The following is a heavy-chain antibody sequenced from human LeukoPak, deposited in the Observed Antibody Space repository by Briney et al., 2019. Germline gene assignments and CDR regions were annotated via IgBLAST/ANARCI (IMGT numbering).Heavy chain of an antibody. CDR3: ARVSYDSSGSAIDY. CDR2: INWNGGST. D-gene: IGHD3-22*01. Sequence: GGSLRLSCAASGFTFDDYVMSWVRQAPGKGLEWVSGINWNGGSTGYADSVKVRFTISRDNAKNSLYLQMNSLRAEDTALYYCARVSYDSSGSAIDYWGQGTMVTVSS. J-gene: IGHJ4*02. CDR1: GFTFDDYV. V-gene: IGHV3-20*04.